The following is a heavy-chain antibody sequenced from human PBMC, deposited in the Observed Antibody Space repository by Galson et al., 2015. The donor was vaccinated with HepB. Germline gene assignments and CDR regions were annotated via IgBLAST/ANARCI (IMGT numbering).Heavy chain of an antibody. D-gene: IGHD1-26*01. CDR1: GGSISSHY. CDR3: ARELYSGGVD. V-gene: IGHV4-59*11. Sequence: SETLSLTCTVSGGSISSHYWSWIRQPPGKGLEWIGYIYYTGSTNHNPSLKSRVTISVDTSKNQFSLKLSSVTAADTAVYYCARELYSGGVDWGQGTLVTVSS. CDR2: IYYTGST. J-gene: IGHJ4*02.